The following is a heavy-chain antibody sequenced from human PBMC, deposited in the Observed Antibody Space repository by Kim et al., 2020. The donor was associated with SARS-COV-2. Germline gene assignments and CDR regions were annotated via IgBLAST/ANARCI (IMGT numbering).Heavy chain of an antibody. D-gene: IGHD3-16*01. Sequence: GVSLRLSCAASEFTFSSYSMNWVRQAPGKGLEWVSSISSTSSYIYYADSVKGRFTISRDNAKNSLFLQMNSLRAEDTAVYYCARDYNDYVWGSSIHAFDIWGQGTMVTVSS. CDR3: ARDYNDYVWGSSIHAFDI. CDR1: EFTFSSYS. V-gene: IGHV3-21*01. J-gene: IGHJ3*02. CDR2: ISSTSSYI.